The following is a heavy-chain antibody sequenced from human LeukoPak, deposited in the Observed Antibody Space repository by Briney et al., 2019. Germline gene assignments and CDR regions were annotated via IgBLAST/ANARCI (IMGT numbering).Heavy chain of an antibody. CDR1: GFTSRNYV. CDR3: AREGYYGSGSPPSLYFDY. V-gene: IGHV3-30-3*01. Sequence: GGPLRLSCPASGFTSRNYVIHWARKAPGKGLDWVPVTSPNLNVKLYADSVKGRFTISRDNSRSTLYLQMNSLRPEDTAIYYCAREGYYGSGSPPSLYFDYWGQGTLVTVSS. J-gene: IGHJ4*02. CDR2: TSPNLNVK. D-gene: IGHD3-10*01.